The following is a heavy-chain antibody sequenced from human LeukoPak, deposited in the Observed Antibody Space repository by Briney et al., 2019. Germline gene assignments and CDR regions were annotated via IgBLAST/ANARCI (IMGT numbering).Heavy chain of an antibody. D-gene: IGHD3/OR15-3a*01. CDR1: GVSISSSNSY. CDR2: IYYSGNT. Sequence: PSETLSLTCTVSGVSISSSNSYWGWIRQPPGEGLEWIGSIYYSGNTYYNASLKSQVSISIDTSKNQFSLRLTSVTAADTAVYYCARQTGSGLFILPGGQGTLVTVSS. V-gene: IGHV4-39*01. J-gene: IGHJ4*02. CDR3: ARQTGSGLFILP.